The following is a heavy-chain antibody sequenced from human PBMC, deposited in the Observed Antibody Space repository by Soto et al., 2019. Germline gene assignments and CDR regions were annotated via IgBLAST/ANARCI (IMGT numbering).Heavy chain of an antibody. J-gene: IGHJ6*03. CDR2: INHSGST. V-gene: IGHV4-34*01. CDR1: GGSFSGYY. D-gene: IGHD3-16*01. Sequence: SETLSLTCAVYGGSFSGYYWSWIRQPPGKGLEWIGEINHSGSTNYNPSLKSRVTISVDTSKNQFSLKLSSVTAADTAVYYCARGRLRSAYPKCCYMDVWGKGTTVTVSS. CDR3: ARGRLRSAYPKCCYMDV.